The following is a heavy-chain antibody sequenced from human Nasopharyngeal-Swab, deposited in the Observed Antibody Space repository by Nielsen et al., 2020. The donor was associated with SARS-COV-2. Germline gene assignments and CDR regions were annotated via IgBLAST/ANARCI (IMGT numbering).Heavy chain of an antibody. J-gene: IGHJ6*02. CDR3: ARDFDWLLDGVGGMDV. CDR1: GFTFSSYA. D-gene: IGHD3-9*01. CDR2: ISGSGGST. V-gene: IGHV3-23*01. Sequence: GESMKISCAASGFTFSSYAMSWVSQAPGKGLEWVSAISGSGGSTYYADSVKGRFTISRDNSKNTLYLQMNSLRAEDTAVYYCARDFDWLLDGVGGMDVWGQGTTVTVSS.